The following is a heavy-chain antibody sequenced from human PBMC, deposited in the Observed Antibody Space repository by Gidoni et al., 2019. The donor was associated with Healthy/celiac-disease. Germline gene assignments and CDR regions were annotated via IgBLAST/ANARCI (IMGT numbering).Heavy chain of an antibody. CDR3: ARNSYYYDSSGSIPHY. J-gene: IGHJ4*02. CDR1: GFTFSSYG. D-gene: IGHD3-22*01. CDR2: IWYDGSNK. Sequence: QVQLVESGGGVVQPGRYLRLSCAASGFTFSSYGMHWVRQAPGKGLEWVAVIWYDGSNKYYADSVKGRFTISRDNSKNTLYLQMNSLRAEDTAVYYCARNSYYYDSSGSIPHYWGQGTLVTVSS. V-gene: IGHV3-33*01.